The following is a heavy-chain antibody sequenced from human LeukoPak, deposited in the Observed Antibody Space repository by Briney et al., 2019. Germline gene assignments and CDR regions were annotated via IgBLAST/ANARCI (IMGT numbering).Heavy chain of an antibody. D-gene: IGHD1-14*01. CDR3: ARGAARRFGTGVGRSFDY. CDR1: GGSISSYY. V-gene: IGHV4-59*12. CDR2: IYYSGTT. J-gene: IGHJ4*02. Sequence: SETLSLTCTVSGGSISSYYWSWIRQPPGKGLEWIGYIYYSGTTNYNPSLRSRVTISVDTSKNQFSLKLSSVTAADTAVYYCARGAARRFGTGVGRSFDYWGQGTLVTVSS.